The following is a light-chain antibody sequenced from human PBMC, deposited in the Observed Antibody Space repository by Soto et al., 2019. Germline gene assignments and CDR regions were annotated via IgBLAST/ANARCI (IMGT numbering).Light chain of an antibody. CDR3: SSYTSSSTLV. CDR2: EVP. Sequence: QSALTQPASVSGSPGQSITISCPGTSSDVGAYKYVSWYQQHPGKAPKLMIYEVPNRPSGVSNRFSGSKSGNTASLPISGLQAEDEADYYRSSYTSSSTLVFGGGTKLTVL. V-gene: IGLV2-14*01. CDR1: SSDVGAYKY. J-gene: IGLJ3*02.